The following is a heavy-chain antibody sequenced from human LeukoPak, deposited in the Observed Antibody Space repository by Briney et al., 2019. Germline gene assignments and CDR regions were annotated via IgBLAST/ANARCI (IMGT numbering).Heavy chain of an antibody. CDR1: GGSSSSGGYS. D-gene: IGHD5-18*01. Sequence: PSQTLSLTCAVSGGSSSSGGYSWSWIQQPPGKGLEWIGYIYHSGSTYYNPSLKSRVTISVDRSKNQFSLKLSSVTAADTAVYYCARARGYSYGYFDYWGQGTLVTVSS. V-gene: IGHV4-30-2*01. CDR2: IYHSGST. CDR3: ARARGYSYGYFDY. J-gene: IGHJ4*02.